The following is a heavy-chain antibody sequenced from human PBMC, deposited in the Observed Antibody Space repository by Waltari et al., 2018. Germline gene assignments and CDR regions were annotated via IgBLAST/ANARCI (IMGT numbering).Heavy chain of an antibody. D-gene: IGHD2-15*01. Sequence: EVQLVESGGVVVQPGGPLKLSCAASGFTVDDYAMHWVRQAPGKGLEWVSFINWDGGNTDYADSVKGRFTISRDNSKNSLCLQMSSLRAEDTALYYCARRGGRWTGFDYWGQGTLVIVSS. J-gene: IGHJ4*02. CDR1: GFTVDDYA. CDR3: ARRGGRWTGFDY. CDR2: INWDGGNT. V-gene: IGHV3-43D*04.